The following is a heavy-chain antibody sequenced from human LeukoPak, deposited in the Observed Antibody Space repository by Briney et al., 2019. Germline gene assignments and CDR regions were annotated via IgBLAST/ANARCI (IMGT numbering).Heavy chain of an antibody. D-gene: IGHD3-10*01. Sequence: SETLSLTCGVFGESLCGYYWTWPRQPPGKGLEWIGEISHTGIPNYNASLKSRVTISVDTSKKQFSLRLTSVTAADTAVYYCARANMVRGGFFDLWGRGTLVTVSS. CDR1: GESLCGYY. J-gene: IGHJ2*01. CDR3: ARANMVRGGFFDL. CDR2: ISHTGIP. V-gene: IGHV4-34*01.